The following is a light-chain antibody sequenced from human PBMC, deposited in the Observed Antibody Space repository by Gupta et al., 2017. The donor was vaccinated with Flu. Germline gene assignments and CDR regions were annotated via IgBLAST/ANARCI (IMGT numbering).Light chain of an antibody. V-gene: IGKV1-5*03. CDR2: KAS. J-gene: IGKJ4*01. CDR1: QSISSW. Sequence: IKMTHSPSTLSASVGDRVTITCRASQSISSWLAWYQQKPGKAPKILIQKASNLESGVPSRFSGSGSGTEFTLTISSLQPDDFAAYYCQQNNTSPRTFGRGTKVEIE. CDR3: QQNNTSPRT.